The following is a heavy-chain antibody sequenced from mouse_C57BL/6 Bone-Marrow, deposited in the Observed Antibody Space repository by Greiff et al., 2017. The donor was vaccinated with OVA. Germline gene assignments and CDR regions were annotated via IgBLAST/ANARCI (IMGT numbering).Heavy chain of an antibody. V-gene: IGHV1-64*01. CDR1: GYTFTSYW. Sequence: QVQLQQSGADLVKPGASVKLSCKASGYTFTSYWMHWVKQRPGQGLEWIGMIHPNSGSTNYNEKFKSKATLTVDKTSSTDYMQLSSLTSEDSADYYVACYYPHWYFDVWGTGTTVTVSS. CDR2: IHPNSGST. J-gene: IGHJ1*03. CDR3: ACYYPHWYFDV. D-gene: IGHD1-1*01.